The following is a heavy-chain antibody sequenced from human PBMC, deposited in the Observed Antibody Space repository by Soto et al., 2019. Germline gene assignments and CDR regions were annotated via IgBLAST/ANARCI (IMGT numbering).Heavy chain of an antibody. CDR1: GDSVSSNSAA. Sequence: QSQTLSLTCAISGDSVSSNSAAWNWIRQSPSRGLEWLGRTYYRSKWYNDYAVSVKSRITINPDTSKNQFSLQLNSVTPEDTAVYYCARTEYDWANYYYYYMDVWGKGTTVTVSS. D-gene: IGHD3-16*01. CDR2: TYYRSKWYN. J-gene: IGHJ6*03. CDR3: ARTEYDWANYYYYYMDV. V-gene: IGHV6-1*01.